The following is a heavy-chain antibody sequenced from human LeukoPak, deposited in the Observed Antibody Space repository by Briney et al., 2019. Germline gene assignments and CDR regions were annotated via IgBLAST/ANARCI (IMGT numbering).Heavy chain of an antibody. CDR2: IWHDGSNK. Sequence: GGSLRLSCVASGFTFSSYGMHWVRQAPGKGLGWVALIWHDGSNKYYVDSVKGRFTISRDNAKNSLYLQMNSLRDEDTAVYYCARVADYGDYVGWYFDLWGRGTLVTVSS. D-gene: IGHD4-17*01. V-gene: IGHV3-33*01. J-gene: IGHJ2*01. CDR1: GFTFSSYG. CDR3: ARVADYGDYVGWYFDL.